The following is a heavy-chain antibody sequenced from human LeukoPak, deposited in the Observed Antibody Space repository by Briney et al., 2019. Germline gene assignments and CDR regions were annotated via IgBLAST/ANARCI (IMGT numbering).Heavy chain of an antibody. V-gene: IGHV3-33*06. CDR2: IWYDGSNK. J-gene: IGHJ4*02. Sequence: GGSLRLSCAASGFTFSSYGMHWVRQAPGKGLEWVAVIWYDGSNKYYADSVKGRFTISRDNSKNTLYLQMNSLRAEDTAVYYCAKDLSSGWYLENYFDYWGQGTLVTVSS. CDR3: AKDLSSGWYLENYFDY. CDR1: GFTFSSYG. D-gene: IGHD6-19*01.